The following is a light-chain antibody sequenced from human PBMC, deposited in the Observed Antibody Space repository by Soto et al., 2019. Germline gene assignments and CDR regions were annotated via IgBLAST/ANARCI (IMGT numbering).Light chain of an antibody. CDR1: QSVCSSF. V-gene: IGKV3-20*01. CDR2: GAA. J-gene: IGKJ2*01. Sequence: EIVLTHSPGTLSLSPGERATLSCRSSQSVCSSFLFWYQQQPGHAHRLLIYGAAIRATGVPDRFSGSGSGTDFSLTISRVESEDFAVYYCQEYCSSPYTFGQVTKLEIK. CDR3: QEYCSSPYT.